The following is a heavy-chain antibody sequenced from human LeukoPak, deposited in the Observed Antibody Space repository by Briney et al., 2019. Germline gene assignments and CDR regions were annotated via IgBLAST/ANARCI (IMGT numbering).Heavy chain of an antibody. J-gene: IGHJ4*02. CDR2: IYYSGST. CDR1: GGSISSYY. D-gene: IGHD3-16*01. CDR3: ARDRTFGPEWDHEFDY. Sequence: PSETLSLTCTVSGGSISSYYWSWLRQPPGKGLEWIGYIYYSGSTNYNPSLKSRVTISVDTSKNQFSLKLSSVTAADTAVYYCARDRTFGPEWDHEFDYWGQGTLVTVSS. V-gene: IGHV4-59*01.